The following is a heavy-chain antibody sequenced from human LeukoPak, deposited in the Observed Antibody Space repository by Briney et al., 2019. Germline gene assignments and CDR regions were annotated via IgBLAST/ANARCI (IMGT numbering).Heavy chain of an antibody. Sequence: GGALRHSCAESGVTFSSYSMNWGRATRGEGRGWGSSICSSRSFIYYADSVKGRFTISRDNAKNSLFLQMNRMRAEETAVYYCARSYSGRYFLDYWRQGALVTVPS. J-gene: IGHJ4*02. CDR2: ICSSRSFI. CDR1: GVTFSSYS. CDR3: ARSYSGRYFLDY. D-gene: IGHD1-26*01. V-gene: IGHV3-21*01.